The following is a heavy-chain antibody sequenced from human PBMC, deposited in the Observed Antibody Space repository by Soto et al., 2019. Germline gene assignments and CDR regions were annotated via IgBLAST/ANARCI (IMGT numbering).Heavy chain of an antibody. CDR2: ISSSSSTI. CDR1: GFTFSSYS. D-gene: IGHD6-13*01. Sequence: LRLSCAASGFTFSSYSMNWVRQAPGKGLEWVSYISSSSSTIYYADSVKGRFTISRDNARNSLYLQMNSLRDEDTAVYYCARLGSSWYNHLAYWGQGTLVTVSS. CDR3: ARLGSSWYNHLAY. V-gene: IGHV3-48*02. J-gene: IGHJ4*02.